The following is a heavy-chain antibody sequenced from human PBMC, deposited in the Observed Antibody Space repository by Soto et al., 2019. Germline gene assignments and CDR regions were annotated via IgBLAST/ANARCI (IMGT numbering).Heavy chain of an antibody. V-gene: IGHV1-46*01. J-gene: IGHJ6*02. CDR1: GYTFTSYY. CDR3: ARDQYYYDSSGYYSPYYYGMDV. CDR2: INPSGGST. D-gene: IGHD3-22*01. Sequence: ASVKVSCKASGYTFTSYYMHWVRQAPGQGLEWMGIINPSGGSTSYAQKFQGRVTMTRDTSTSTVYMELSSLRSEDTAVYYCARDQYYYDSSGYYSPYYYGMDVWGQGTTVTSP.